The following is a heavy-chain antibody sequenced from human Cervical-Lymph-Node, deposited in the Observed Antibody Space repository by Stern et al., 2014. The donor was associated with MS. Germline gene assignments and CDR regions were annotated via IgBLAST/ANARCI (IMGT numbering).Heavy chain of an antibody. V-gene: IGHV3-9*01. J-gene: IGHJ4*02. CDR1: GFTFDDHA. D-gene: IGHD6-19*01. CDR2: ISWNSGSI. CDR3: VKDMAIAVRTYTFDY. Sequence: EVQLVESGGGLIQPGRSLRLSCAASGFTFDDHAMHWVRQAPGKGLEWVAGISWNSGSIGYADSVKGRFTISRDNANSSLYLQMSNLGLNDTAFYYCVKDMAIAVRTYTFDYWGQGTLVIVSS.